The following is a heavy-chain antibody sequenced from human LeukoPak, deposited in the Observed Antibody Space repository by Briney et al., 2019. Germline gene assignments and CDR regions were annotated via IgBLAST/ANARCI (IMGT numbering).Heavy chain of an antibody. CDR1: GGSFSSHY. D-gene: IGHD5-18*01. CDR2: IYHSGST. V-gene: IGHV4-59*11. Sequence: PSETLSLTCTVSGGSFSSHYWSWIRQPPGKGLEWIVYIYHSGSTNYNPSLKSRVTVSVDTSKNQFSLKLSSVTAADTAVYYCARSAYSSPTYYFDYWGQGTLVTVSS. CDR3: ARSAYSSPTYYFDY. J-gene: IGHJ4*02.